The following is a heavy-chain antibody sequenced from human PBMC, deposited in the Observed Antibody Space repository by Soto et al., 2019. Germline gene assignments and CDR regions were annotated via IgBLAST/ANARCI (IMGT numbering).Heavy chain of an antibody. D-gene: IGHD6-13*01. CDR3: ARDSGSSSDYYGMDV. J-gene: IGHJ6*02. CDR1: GFIFTSYS. V-gene: IGHV3-21*01. Sequence: GGSLRLFCAASGFIFTSYSMNWVRQAPGKGLEWVSSISSSSSYIYYADSVKGRFTISRDNAKNSLYLQMSSLRAEDTAVYYCARDSGSSSDYYGMDVWGQGTTVTVSS. CDR2: ISSSSSYI.